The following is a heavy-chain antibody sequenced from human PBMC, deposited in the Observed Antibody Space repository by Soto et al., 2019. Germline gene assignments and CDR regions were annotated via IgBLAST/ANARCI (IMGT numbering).Heavy chain of an antibody. CDR2: MSHRGKT. V-gene: IGHV4-30-2*01. CDR1: GGSISSGGYS. CDR3: ARWFDP. J-gene: IGHJ5*02. Sequence: QLQLQESGSGLVKPSQTLSLTCAVSGGSISSGGYSWSWIRQPPGKGLEWIGYMSHRGKTYYNPSLKSRVTISLDRSKNQFSLKLSSVTAADTAVYYWARWFDPWGQGTLVTVSS.